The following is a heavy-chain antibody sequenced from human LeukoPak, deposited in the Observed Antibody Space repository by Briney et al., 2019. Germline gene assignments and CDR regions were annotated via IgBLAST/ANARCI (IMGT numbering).Heavy chain of an antibody. CDR1: SYTFTSYG. V-gene: IGHV1-18*01. J-gene: IGHJ5*02. D-gene: IGHD3-22*01. Sequence: ASVKVSCKASSYTFTSYGISWVRQAPGQGLEWIGWISAYNGNTNYAQKLQGRVTMTTDTSTSTAYMELRSLRSDDTAVYYCATGGDYYDSSGYYRNWFDPWGQGTLVTVSS. CDR2: ISAYNGNT. CDR3: ATGGDYYDSSGYYRNWFDP.